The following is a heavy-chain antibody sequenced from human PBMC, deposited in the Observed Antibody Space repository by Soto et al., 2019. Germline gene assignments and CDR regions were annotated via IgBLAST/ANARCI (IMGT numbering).Heavy chain of an antibody. CDR1: GGSISSSSYY. V-gene: IGHV4-39*01. CDR2: IYYSGST. CDR3: ARSLGYCSGGSCFLDAFDI. Sequence: SETLSLTCTVSGGSISSSSYYWGWIRQPPGKGLEWIGSIYYSGSTYYNPSLKSRVTISVDTSKNQFSLKLSSVTAADTAVYYCARSLGYCSGGSCFLDAFDIWGQGTMVTVSS. D-gene: IGHD2-15*01. J-gene: IGHJ3*02.